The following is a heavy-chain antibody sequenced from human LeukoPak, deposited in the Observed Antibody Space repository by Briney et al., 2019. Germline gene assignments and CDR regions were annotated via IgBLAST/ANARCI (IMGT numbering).Heavy chain of an antibody. CDR3: ARDRYYYDSSCSYWFLGFDY. Sequence: ASVKVSCKASGYTFTSYGISWVRQAPGQGLEWMGWISAYNGNTNYAQKLQGRVTMTTDTSTSTAYMELRSLRSDDTAVYYCARDRYYYDSSCSYWFLGFDYWGQGTLVTVSS. CDR2: ISAYNGNT. D-gene: IGHD3-22*01. V-gene: IGHV1-18*01. J-gene: IGHJ4*02. CDR1: GYTFTSYG.